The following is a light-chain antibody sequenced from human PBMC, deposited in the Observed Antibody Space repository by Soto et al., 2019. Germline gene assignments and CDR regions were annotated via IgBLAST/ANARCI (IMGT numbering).Light chain of an antibody. CDR2: AAS. Sequence: DIQMTQSPSSLSASVGDRVTITCRASQSISSYLNWYEQKPREAPKLLIYAASSLQSGVPSRFSGSGSGTDFTLTISSLQPEDSATYYCQQSYSTPITFGQGTRLEIK. V-gene: IGKV1-39*01. CDR3: QQSYSTPIT. J-gene: IGKJ5*01. CDR1: QSISSY.